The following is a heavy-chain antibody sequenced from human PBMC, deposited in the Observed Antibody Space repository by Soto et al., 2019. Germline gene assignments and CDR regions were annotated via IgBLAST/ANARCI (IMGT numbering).Heavy chain of an antibody. D-gene: IGHD4-4*01. J-gene: IGHJ4*02. Sequence: VGSLRLSCAASGFTFSSYAMSWVRQAPGKGLEWVSAISGSGGSTYYADSVKGRFTISRDNSKNTLYLQMNSLRAEDTAVYYCAKVLHDYSNMLDYWGQGTLVTVSS. CDR3: AKVLHDYSNMLDY. CDR1: GFTFSSYA. V-gene: IGHV3-23*01. CDR2: ISGSGGST.